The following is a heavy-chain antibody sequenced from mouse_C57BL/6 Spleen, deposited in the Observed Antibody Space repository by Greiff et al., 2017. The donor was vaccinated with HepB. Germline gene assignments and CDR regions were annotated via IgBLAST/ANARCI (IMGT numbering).Heavy chain of an antibody. CDR1: GYTFTSYW. CDR2: IDPSDSYT. CDR3: ARSLDGYYVYH. J-gene: IGHJ2*01. D-gene: IGHD2-3*01. Sequence: QVQLQQPGAELVKPGASVKLSCKASGYTFTSYWMQWVKQRPGQGLEWIGEIDPSDSYTNYNQKFKGKATLTVDTSSSTAYMQLSSLTSEDSAVYYCARSLDGYYVYHWGQGTTLTVSS. V-gene: IGHV1-50*01.